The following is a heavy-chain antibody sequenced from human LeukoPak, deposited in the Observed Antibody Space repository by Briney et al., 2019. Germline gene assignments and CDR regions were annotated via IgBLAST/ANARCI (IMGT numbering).Heavy chain of an antibody. CDR2: ISWNSGSI. Sequence: GRSLRLSCAASGFTFDDYAMHWVRQAPGKGLEWVSGISWNSGSIGYADSVKGRFTISRDNAKNSLYLQMNSLRAEDMALYYCAKDIRRWLQLSPDYWGQGTLVTVSS. CDR1: GFTFDDYA. J-gene: IGHJ4*02. D-gene: IGHD5-24*01. CDR3: AKDIRRWLQLSPDY. V-gene: IGHV3-9*03.